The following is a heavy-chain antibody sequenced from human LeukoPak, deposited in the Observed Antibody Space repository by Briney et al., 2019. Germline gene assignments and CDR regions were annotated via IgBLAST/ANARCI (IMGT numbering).Heavy chain of an antibody. Sequence: SETLSLTCTVSGGSISSYYWSWIRQPPGKGLEWIGYIYYSGSTNYNPSLKSRVAMSLDTSKNQFSLKLTSVTAADTAVYYCARGGGYYTSGSYPGYWGQGTLVTVSS. J-gene: IGHJ4*02. CDR1: GGSISSYY. CDR2: IYYSGST. CDR3: ARGGGYYTSGSYPGY. D-gene: IGHD3-10*01. V-gene: IGHV4-59*01.